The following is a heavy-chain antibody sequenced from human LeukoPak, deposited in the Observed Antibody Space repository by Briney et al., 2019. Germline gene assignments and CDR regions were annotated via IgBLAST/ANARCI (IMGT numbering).Heavy chain of an antibody. CDR2: IKQDGSEK. CDR3: ASLKNSGWGNAFHF. CDR1: GFTFSDYS. V-gene: IGHV3-7*01. D-gene: IGHD6-19*01. J-gene: IGHJ3*01. Sequence: GGSLRLSCAGSGFTFSDYSMSWVRQAPGKGLEWVANIKQDGSEKYYVDSVKGRFTISRDNAKNSLYLQMNSLRAEDTAVYYCASLKNSGWGNAFHFWGQGTMVTVSS.